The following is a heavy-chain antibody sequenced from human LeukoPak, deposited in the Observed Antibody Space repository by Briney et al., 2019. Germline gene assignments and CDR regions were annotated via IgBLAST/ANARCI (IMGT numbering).Heavy chain of an antibody. V-gene: IGHV3-23*01. CDR1: GFTFSSYA. J-gene: IGHJ6*02. Sequence: GGSLRLSCAASGFTFSSYAMSWVRQAPGKGLEWASAISGSGGSTYYADSVKGRFTISRDNSKNTLYLQMNSLRAEDTAVYYCASVVTDLYYYYGMDVWGQGTTVTVSS. CDR2: ISGSGGST. CDR3: ASVVTDLYYYYGMDV. D-gene: IGHD2-21*02.